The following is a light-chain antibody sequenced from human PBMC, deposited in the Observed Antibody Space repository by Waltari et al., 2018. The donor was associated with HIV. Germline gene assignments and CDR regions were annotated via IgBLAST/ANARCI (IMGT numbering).Light chain of an antibody. CDR2: HAT. J-gene: IGLJ1*01. Sequence: QSALTQPASVSGSPGQSISISCSGTGTDIGASDFVSWYQQHPGRPPKLIIYHATNRPSDLSDRFSASKSGTTASLTITGLQDEDEAEYFCSSYTTSETYVFGSGTRVTVL. V-gene: IGLV2-14*03. CDR1: GTDIGASDF. CDR3: SSYTTSETYV.